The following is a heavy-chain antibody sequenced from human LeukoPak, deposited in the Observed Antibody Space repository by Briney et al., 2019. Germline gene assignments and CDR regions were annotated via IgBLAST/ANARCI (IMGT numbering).Heavy chain of an antibody. CDR1: GASISGPTSY. V-gene: IGHV4-39*01. CDR3: ARHESGTGFYP. D-gene: IGHD5-12*01. J-gene: IGHJ5*02. Sequence: SETLSLTCTVSGASISGPTSYWGWIRQPPGKGLEWIASVYSGGSAYYNPSLKSRVIISVDTSNNKFSLRLTSVTAADTAMYYCARHESGTGFYPWGQGTLFTVSS. CDR2: VYSGGSA.